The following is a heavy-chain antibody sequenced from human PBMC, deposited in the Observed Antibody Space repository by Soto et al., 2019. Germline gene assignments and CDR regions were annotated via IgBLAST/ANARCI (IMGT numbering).Heavy chain of an antibody. Sequence: QITLKESGPTLVKPTQTLTLTCTFSGFALTYIGEGVGWIRQPPGKALEWLALVYWDDDKRYNPSLRSRLTIXXXTXXXXVXLXXXXXXXXXXXXXXXVXSRCXXXXXTFYSSHAYYGLDVWGQGTTVTVSS. D-gene: IGHD3-16*01. V-gene: IGHV2-5*02. J-gene: IGHJ6*02. CDR3: VXSRCXXXXXTFYSSHAYYGLDV. CDR2: VYWDDDK. CDR1: GFALTYIGEG.